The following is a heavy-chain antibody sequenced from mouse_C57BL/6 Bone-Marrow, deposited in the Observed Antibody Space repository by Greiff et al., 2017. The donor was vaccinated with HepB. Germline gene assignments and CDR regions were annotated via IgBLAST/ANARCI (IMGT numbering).Heavy chain of an antibody. CDR3: ARWGTTVVAPYYYAMDY. Sequence: QVQLQQSGAELVRPGASVKLSCKASGYTFTDYYINWVKLRPGQGLEWIARIYPGSGNTYYNEKFKGKATLTAEKSSSTAYMQLSSLTSEDSAVYFCARWGTTVVAPYYYAMDYWGQGTSVTVSS. D-gene: IGHD1-1*01. CDR1: GYTFTDYY. CDR2: IYPGSGNT. V-gene: IGHV1-76*01. J-gene: IGHJ4*01.